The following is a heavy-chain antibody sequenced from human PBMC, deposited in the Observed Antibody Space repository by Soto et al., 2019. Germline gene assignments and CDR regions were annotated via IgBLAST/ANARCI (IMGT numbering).Heavy chain of an antibody. CDR2: ISSSSSTI. Sequence: PGGSLRLSCAASGFTFSSYSMNWVRQAPGKWLEWVSYISSSSSTIYYADSVKGRFTISRDNAKNSLYLQMNSLRDEDTAVYYCAGEPHNSGNNWGQGTLVTVSS. CDR1: GFTFSSYS. CDR3: AGEPHNSGNN. D-gene: IGHD3-10*01. V-gene: IGHV3-48*02. J-gene: IGHJ4*02.